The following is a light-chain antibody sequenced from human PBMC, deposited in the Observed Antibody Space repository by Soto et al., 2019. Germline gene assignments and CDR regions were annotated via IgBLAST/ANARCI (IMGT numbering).Light chain of an antibody. V-gene: IGKV3-15*01. CDR3: QQYNNWPPIT. Sequence: IVLPQSPATLSLSPGERATLSCRASQSVSNYLAWYQQKPGQAPRLLIYGASTRATGIPARFSGSGSGTEFTLTISSLQSEDFAVYYCQQYNNWPPITFGQGTRLEI. CDR2: GAS. CDR1: QSVSNY. J-gene: IGKJ5*01.